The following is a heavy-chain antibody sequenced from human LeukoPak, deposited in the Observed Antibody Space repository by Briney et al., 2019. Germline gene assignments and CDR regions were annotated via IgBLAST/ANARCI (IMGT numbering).Heavy chain of an antibody. Sequence: ASVKVSCKASGYTFTTYGISWVRHAPGQGLECMGWINPYNGNTNYAQKLQGRVTMTTDTSTSTAYMELRSLRSDDTAVYYCARELFGRSEYWGQGTLVTVSS. CDR3: ARELFGRSEY. V-gene: IGHV1-18*01. D-gene: IGHD2-21*01. J-gene: IGHJ4*02. CDR1: GYTFTTYG. CDR2: INPYNGNT.